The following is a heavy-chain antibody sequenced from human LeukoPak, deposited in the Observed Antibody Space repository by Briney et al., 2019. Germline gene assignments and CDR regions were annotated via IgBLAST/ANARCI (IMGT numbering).Heavy chain of an antibody. CDR1: GYTLTELS. D-gene: IGHD5-18*01. J-gene: IGHJ4*02. V-gene: IGHV1-24*01. CDR2: FDPEDGET. Sequence: ASVKVSCKVSGYTLTELSMHWVRQAPGKGREWMGGFDPEDGETIYAQKFQGRVTMTEDTSTDTAYMELSSLRSEDTAVYYCATWYSYGYYFDYWGQGTLVTVSS. CDR3: ATWYSYGYYFDY.